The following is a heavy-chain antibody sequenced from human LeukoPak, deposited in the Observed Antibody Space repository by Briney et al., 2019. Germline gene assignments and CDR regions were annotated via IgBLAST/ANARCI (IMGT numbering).Heavy chain of an antibody. J-gene: IGHJ4*02. CDR3: AKKAAPVSAIRAGFDY. CDR1: GFTFTNYG. D-gene: IGHD2-21*01. CDR2: ISYDGITN. Sequence: PGRSLRPSCSASGFTFTNYGMHWVRQAPGKGLEWMAVISYDGITNYYADSVKGRFTVSRDNSENTLYLQMNSLRPDGTAVYYCAKKAAPVSAIRAGFDYWGQGTLVTVSS. V-gene: IGHV3-30*18.